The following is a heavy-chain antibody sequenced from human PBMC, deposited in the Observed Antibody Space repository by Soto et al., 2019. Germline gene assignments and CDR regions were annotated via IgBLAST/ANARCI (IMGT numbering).Heavy chain of an antibody. Sequence: SVKVSCKASAGTFSSYTISWVRQPPGQGLEWMGRIIPILGIANYAQKFQGRVTITADKSTSTAYMELSSLRSEDTAVYYCARGTPPGDILTGYYLGWGQGTLVTV. CDR2: IIPILGIA. CDR3: ARGTPPGDILTGYYLG. J-gene: IGHJ4*02. D-gene: IGHD3-9*01. CDR1: AGTFSSYT. V-gene: IGHV1-69*02.